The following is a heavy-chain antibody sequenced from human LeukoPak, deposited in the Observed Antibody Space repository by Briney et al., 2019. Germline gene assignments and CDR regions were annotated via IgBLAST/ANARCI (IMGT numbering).Heavy chain of an antibody. CDR1: GASITSYN. D-gene: IGHD6-13*01. CDR2: IYHSGNS. J-gene: IGHJ4*02. V-gene: IGHV4-59*01. Sequence: SETLSLTCTVSGASITSYNWNWVRQPPGKGLEWIGYIYHSGNSNYNPSLRSRVTISLDTSKNQFSLKLSSVTAADTAVYYCARQQLVRGCFDYWGQGTLATVSS. CDR3: ARQQLVRGCFDY.